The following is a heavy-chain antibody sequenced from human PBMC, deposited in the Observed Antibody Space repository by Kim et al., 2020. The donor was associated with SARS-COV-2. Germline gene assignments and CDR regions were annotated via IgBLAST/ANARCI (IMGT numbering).Heavy chain of an antibody. CDR3: ARPHYYDILTGYTHYYFDY. CDR1: GFTFSDYY. Sequence: GGSLRLSCAASGFTFSDYYMSWIRQAPGKGLEWVSYISSSGSTIYYADSVKGRFTISRANAKNSLYLQINSLRAEDTAVYYCARPHYYDILTGYTHYYFDYWGQGTLVTVSS. CDR2: ISSSGSTI. D-gene: IGHD3-9*01. J-gene: IGHJ4*02. V-gene: IGHV3-11*01.